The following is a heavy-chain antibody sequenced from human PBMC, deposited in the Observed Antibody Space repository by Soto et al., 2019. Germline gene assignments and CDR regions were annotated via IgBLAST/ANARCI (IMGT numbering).Heavy chain of an antibody. J-gene: IGHJ6*02. CDR3: ARSLHDYYYGMDV. CDR1: GFTFSSYS. CDR2: ISSSSSYI. V-gene: IGHV3-21*01. Sequence: GGSLRLSCAASGFTFSSYSMNWVRQAPGKGLEWVSSISSSSSYIYYADSVKGRFTISRDNAKNSLYLQMNSLRAEDTAVYYCARSLHDYYYGMDVWGQGTTVTVSS.